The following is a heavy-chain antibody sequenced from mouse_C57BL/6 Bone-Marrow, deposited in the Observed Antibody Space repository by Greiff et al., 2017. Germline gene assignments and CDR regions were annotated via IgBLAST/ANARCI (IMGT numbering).Heavy chain of an antibody. J-gene: IGHJ2*01. CDR3: AREGDGYYFDY. CDR1: GYTFTSYW. D-gene: IGHD2-3*01. Sequence: VQLQQPGAELVKPGASVKLSCKASGYTFTSYWMHWVKQRPGQGLEWIGMIHPNSGSTNYNEKFKSQATLTVDKSSNTPYLQLNSLTSEDSAVYCCAREGDGYYFDYWGQGTTLTVSS. CDR2: IHPNSGST. V-gene: IGHV1-64*01.